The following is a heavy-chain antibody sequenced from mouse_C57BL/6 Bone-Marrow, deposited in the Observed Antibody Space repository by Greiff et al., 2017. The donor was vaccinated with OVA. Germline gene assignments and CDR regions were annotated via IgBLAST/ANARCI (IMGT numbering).Heavy chain of an antibody. Sequence: EVQLQQSGPVLVKPGPSVKISCKASGFTFTDYYMHWVKQSHGKSLEWIGLVYPYNGGTSYNQKFKGKATLTVDTSYSTAYMVLNSLASEDSAVVYCALFITTVVSYFDYWGQGTTLTVSS. D-gene: IGHD1-1*01. V-gene: IGHV1-36*01. CDR1: GFTFTDYY. CDR3: ALFITTVVSYFDY. CDR2: VYPYNGGT. J-gene: IGHJ2*01.